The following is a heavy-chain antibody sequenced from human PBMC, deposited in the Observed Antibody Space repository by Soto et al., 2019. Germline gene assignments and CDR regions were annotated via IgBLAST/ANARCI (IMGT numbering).Heavy chain of an antibody. CDR2: IIPILGIA. CDR1: GGTFSSYT. D-gene: IGHD4-17*01. Sequence: QVQLVQSGAEVKKPGSSVKVSCKASGGTFSSYTISWVRQAPGQGLEWMGRIIPILGIANYAQKFQGRVTITADKSTSTAHMELSSLRSEDTAVYYCARETTVVTPFFDYWGQGTLVTVSS. CDR3: ARETTVVTPFFDY. V-gene: IGHV1-69*02. J-gene: IGHJ4*02.